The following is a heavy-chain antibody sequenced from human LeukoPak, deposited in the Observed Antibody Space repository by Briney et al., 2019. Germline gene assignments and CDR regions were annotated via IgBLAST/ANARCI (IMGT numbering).Heavy chain of an antibody. CDR2: TYYSGST. V-gene: IGHV4-61*01. J-gene: IGHJ4*02. Sequence: SETLSLTCTVSGGSVSSGSYYWSWIRQPPGKGLEWIGYTYYSGSTNYNPSLKSRVTISVDTSKNQFSLKLSSVTAADTAVYYCARVLYDSSGYYFAYWGQGTLVTVSS. D-gene: IGHD3-22*01. CDR1: GGSVSSGSYY. CDR3: ARVLYDSSGYYFAY.